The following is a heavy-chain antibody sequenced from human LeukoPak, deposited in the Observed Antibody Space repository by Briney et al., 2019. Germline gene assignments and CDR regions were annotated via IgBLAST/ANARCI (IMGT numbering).Heavy chain of an antibody. V-gene: IGHV3-20*04. CDR1: GFTFDDYG. J-gene: IGHJ4*02. CDR3: ARAPGDLLWFGELV. D-gene: IGHD3-10*01. CDR2: INWNGGST. Sequence: GGSLRLSCAASGFTFDDYGMSWVRQAPGKGLEWVSGINWNGGSTGYADSVKGRFTISRDNAKNTLYLQMNSLRGEDTAVYYCARAPGDLLWFGELVWGQGTLVTVSS.